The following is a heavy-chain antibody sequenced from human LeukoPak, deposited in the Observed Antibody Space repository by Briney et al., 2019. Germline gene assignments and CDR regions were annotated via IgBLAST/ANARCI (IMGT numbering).Heavy chain of an antibody. J-gene: IGHJ4*02. V-gene: IGHV3-21*01. CDR1: GFTFSSFA. CDR2: VDHSFGTT. CDR3: AREGRDCSSTSCYLDY. Sequence: PGGSLRLSCTASGFTFSSFAMSWVRLAPGKGLEWVSTVDHSFGTTHYADSVKGRFTISRDNAKNSLYLQMNSLRAEDTAVYYCAREGRDCSSTSCYLDYWGQGTLVTVSS. D-gene: IGHD2-2*01.